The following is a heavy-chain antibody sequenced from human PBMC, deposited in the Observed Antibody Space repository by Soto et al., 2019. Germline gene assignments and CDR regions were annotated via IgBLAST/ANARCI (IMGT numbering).Heavy chain of an antibody. Sequence: QVQLQESGPGLVKPSETLSVTCTVSGGSITSYYWSWIRQPPGKGLEWIGYIYHSGSTNSSPSLKSRVTISLDTSKSPFSLRLSSVTAADTAVYYCTSRAHDFWGPGTLVTVSS. V-gene: IGHV4-59*01. CDR1: GGSITSYY. CDR3: TSRAHDF. J-gene: IGHJ4*02. CDR2: IYHSGST. D-gene: IGHD3-3*01.